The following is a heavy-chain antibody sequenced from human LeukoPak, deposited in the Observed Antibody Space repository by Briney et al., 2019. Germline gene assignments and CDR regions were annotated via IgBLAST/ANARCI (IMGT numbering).Heavy chain of an antibody. D-gene: IGHD2-15*01. V-gene: IGHV3-21*01. J-gene: IGHJ3*01. CDR3: ARRKYDCSGGSCYGFAFDL. CDR2: ISSDSFYI. CDR1: GFTFSSYA. Sequence: GGSLRLSCAASGFTFSSYAMHWVRQAPGKGLEWVSAISSDSFYIYYADSVKGRFTVSRDNAKSSLYLQMNGLRAEDTALYYCARRKYDCSGGSCYGFAFDLWGQGTMVTVSS.